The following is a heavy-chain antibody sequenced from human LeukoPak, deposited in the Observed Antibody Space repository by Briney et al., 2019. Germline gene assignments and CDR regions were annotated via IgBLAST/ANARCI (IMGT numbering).Heavy chain of an antibody. J-gene: IGHJ6*02. CDR3: ARRIRELVRTHYYYGMDV. CDR1: GFTFSSYS. D-gene: IGHD6-6*01. Sequence: GGSLRLSCAASGFTFSSYSMNWVRQAPGKGLEWVSSISSSSSYIYYADSVKGRFTISRDNAKNSLYLQMNSLRAEDTAVYYCARRIRELVRTHYYYGMDVWGQGTTVTVSS. CDR2: ISSSSSYI. V-gene: IGHV3-21*01.